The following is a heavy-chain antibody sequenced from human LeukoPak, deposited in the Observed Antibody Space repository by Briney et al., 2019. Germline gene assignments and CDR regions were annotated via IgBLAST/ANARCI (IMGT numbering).Heavy chain of an antibody. Sequence: GGSLRLSCVASGITFSNYIMAWVRQAPGKGLEWVSVIYSGNRTKYADSVKGRFIISRDNSKNTLLFQMSSLRAEDTAVYYCARLTSGNGLDVWGRGTTVTVS. V-gene: IGHV3-66*04. CDR1: GITFSNYI. CDR3: ARLTSGNGLDV. D-gene: IGHD3-3*01. J-gene: IGHJ6*02. CDR2: IYSGNRT.